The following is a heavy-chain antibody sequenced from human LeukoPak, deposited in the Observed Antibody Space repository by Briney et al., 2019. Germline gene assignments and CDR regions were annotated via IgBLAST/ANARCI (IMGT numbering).Heavy chain of an antibody. Sequence: SVKVSFKASVGTFSSYAFCWVREAPGQGLEWVGGIIPIFGTANYAQKFQGRVTITADESTNTAYMELSSLRSEDTAVYYCEVRGGWYPSSSYFDYWGQGTLVTVSS. CDR1: VGTFSSYA. D-gene: IGHD6-19*01. V-gene: IGHV1-69*01. CDR3: EVRGGWYPSSSYFDY. CDR2: IIPIFGTA. J-gene: IGHJ4*02.